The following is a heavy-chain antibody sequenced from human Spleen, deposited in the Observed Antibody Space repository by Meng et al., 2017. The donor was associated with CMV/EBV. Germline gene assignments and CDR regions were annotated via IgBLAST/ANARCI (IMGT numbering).Heavy chain of an antibody. D-gene: IGHD6-13*01. J-gene: IGHJ3*02. CDR3: ARGVSRAYDI. V-gene: IGHV3-7*01. CDR1: GFTFSNYA. CDR2: INQEGSEK. Sequence: GGSLRLSCAASGFTFSNYAMHWVRQAPGKGLEWVANINQEGSEKYYVDSVKGRFTISRDNAKNSLYLEMNSLRVEDTAVYYCARGVSRAYDIWGQGTMVTVSS.